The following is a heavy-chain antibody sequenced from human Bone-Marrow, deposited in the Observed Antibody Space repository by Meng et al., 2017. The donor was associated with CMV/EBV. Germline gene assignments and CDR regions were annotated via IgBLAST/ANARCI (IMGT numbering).Heavy chain of an antibody. V-gene: IGHV2-5*02. J-gene: IGHJ5*02. CDR3: VHTNHYYGLNYFHT. Sequence: QITLNESGPTLVKPXXXXTLXXTFSGFSLSTRGVGVGWIRKPPRKASEWLALIYWDDDKRYNPSLKSRLIITKDTSKNQVVFTMTNMDPVDTATYFCVHTNHYYGLNYFHTWGQGTLVTVSS. D-gene: IGHD3-10*01. CDR1: GFSLSTRGVG. CDR2: IYWDDDK.